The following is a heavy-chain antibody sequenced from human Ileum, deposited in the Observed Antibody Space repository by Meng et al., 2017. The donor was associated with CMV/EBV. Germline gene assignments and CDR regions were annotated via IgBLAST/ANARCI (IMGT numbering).Heavy chain of an antibody. CDR2: ITPYNGKT. V-gene: IGHV1-18*01. CDR1: GYTFITFG. CDR3: AREDYSAYAAT. D-gene: IGHD2-21*01. J-gene: IGHJ5*02. Sequence: QVQPVQSGAEVKKPGASVKVSCKASGYTFITFGITWVRQAPGQGLEWMGWITPYNGKTDYTQRLQDRVTMTTDTSTNTVYMELRSLRSDDTAVYYCAREDYSAYAATWGQGTLVTVSS.